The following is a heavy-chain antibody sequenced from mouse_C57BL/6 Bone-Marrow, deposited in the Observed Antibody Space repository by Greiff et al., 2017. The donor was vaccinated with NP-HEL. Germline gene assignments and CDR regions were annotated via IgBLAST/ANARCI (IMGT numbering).Heavy chain of an antibody. V-gene: IGHV5-12*01. CDR2: ISNGGGSP. J-gene: IGHJ2*01. CDR3: ARHGYDY. Sequence: EVQLVESGGGLVQPGGSLKLSCAASGFTFSDYYMYWVRQTPEKRLEWVAYISNGGGSPYYPDTVKGRFPISRDNAKNTLYLQMSRLKSEDTAMYYCARHGYDYWGQGTTLTVSA. CDR1: GFTFSDYY.